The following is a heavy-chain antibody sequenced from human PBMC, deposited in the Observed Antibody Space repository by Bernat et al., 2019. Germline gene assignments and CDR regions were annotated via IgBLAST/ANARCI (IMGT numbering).Heavy chain of an antibody. CDR3: AKDRLGYCSSTSCYLDAFDI. J-gene: IGHJ3*02. D-gene: IGHD2-2*01. CDR1: GFTFSSYA. Sequence: EVQLLESGGGLVQPGGSLRLSCAASGFTFSSYAMSWVRQAPGKGLEWVSAISGSGGSTYYADSVKGRFTISRANSKNPLYLQMNSLRAEDTAIYYCAKDRLGYCSSTSCYLDAFDIWGQGTMVTVSS. V-gene: IGHV3-23*01. CDR2: ISGSGGST.